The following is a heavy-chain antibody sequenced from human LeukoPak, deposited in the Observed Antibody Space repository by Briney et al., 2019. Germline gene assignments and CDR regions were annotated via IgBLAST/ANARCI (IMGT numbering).Heavy chain of an antibody. V-gene: IGHV1-69*13. Sequence: ASVKVSCKASGGTFSSYAISWVRQAPGQGLEWMGGIIPIFGTANYAQKFQGRVTITADESTSTAYMELSSLRSEDTAVYYCARDIVVVPAAIPRSWFVPWGQGTLVTVSS. CDR3: ARDIVVVPAAIPRSWFVP. J-gene: IGHJ5*02. CDR1: GGTFSSYA. CDR2: IIPIFGTA. D-gene: IGHD2-2*01.